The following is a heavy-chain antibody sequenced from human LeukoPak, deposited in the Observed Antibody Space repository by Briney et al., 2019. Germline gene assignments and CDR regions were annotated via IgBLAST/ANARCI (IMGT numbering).Heavy chain of an antibody. CDR3: AGWGAPLGYNNYYYGMDV. CDR1: GFTVSSSY. V-gene: IGHV3-66*01. J-gene: IGHJ6*02. Sequence: GGSLRLSCAASGFTVSSSYMSWVRQAPGKGLEWVSVIYSGGSTYYADSVKGRFTISRDNSKNTLYLQMNSLRAEDTAVYYCAGWGAPLGYNNYYYGMDVWGQGTTVTVSS. D-gene: IGHD5-24*01. CDR2: IYSGGST.